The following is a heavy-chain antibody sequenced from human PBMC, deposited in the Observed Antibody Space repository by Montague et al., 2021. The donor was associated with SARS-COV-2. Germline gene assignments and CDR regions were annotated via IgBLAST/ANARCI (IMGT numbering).Heavy chain of an antibody. D-gene: IGHD2-2*01. CDR1: GGSFSGYY. CDR2: INHSGST. V-gene: IGHV4-34*01. CDR3: ARLVVPAARYYYYYYMDV. Sequence: SETLSLTCAVYGGSFSGYYWSWIRQPPEKGLEWIGEINHSGSTNSNPSLKSRVTISVDTSKNQFSLKLSSVTAADTAVYYCARLVVPAARYYYYYYMDVWGQGTPVTVSS. J-gene: IGHJ6*03.